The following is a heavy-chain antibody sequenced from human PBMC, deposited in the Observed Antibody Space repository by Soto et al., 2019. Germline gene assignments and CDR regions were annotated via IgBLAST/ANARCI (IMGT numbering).Heavy chain of an antibody. CDR1: GFTFSSYA. V-gene: IGHV3-23*01. Sequence: PGGSLRLSCAASGFTFSSYAMSWVRQAPGKGLEWVSAISGSGGSTYYADSVKGRFTISRDNSKNTLYLQMNSLRAEDTAVYYCAKDVPGLVVPARGNWFDPWGQGTLVTVSS. CDR2: ISGSGGST. D-gene: IGHD2-2*01. J-gene: IGHJ5*02. CDR3: AKDVPGLVVPARGNWFDP.